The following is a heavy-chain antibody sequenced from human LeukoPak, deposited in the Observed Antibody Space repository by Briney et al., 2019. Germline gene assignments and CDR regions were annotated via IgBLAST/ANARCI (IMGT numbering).Heavy chain of an antibody. V-gene: IGHV3-33*03. CDR2: IWYDGSNK. CDR1: GFTFSSYG. CDR3: AKGINYYDSSGDNFDY. D-gene: IGHD3-22*01. Sequence: GGSLRLSCAASGFTFSSYGMHWVRQAPGKGLEWVAVIWYDGSNKYYADSVKGRFTISRDNSKNTLYLQMNSLRAEDTAVYYCAKGINYYDSSGDNFDYWGQGTLVTVSS. J-gene: IGHJ4*02.